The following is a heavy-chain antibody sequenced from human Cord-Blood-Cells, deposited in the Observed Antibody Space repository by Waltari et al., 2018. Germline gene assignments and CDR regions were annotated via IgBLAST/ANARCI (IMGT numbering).Heavy chain of an antibody. Sequence: QVQLQQWGAGLLKPSETLSLTCAVYGGSFSGYYWSWIRQPPGKGLEWIGEINHSGSTNYNPSLKSRVTISVDTSKNQFSLKLSSVTAAYTAVYYCARVDYRTIAAAGSDYWGQGTLVTVSS. CDR3: ARVDYRTIAAAGSDY. J-gene: IGHJ4*02. CDR2: INHSGST. D-gene: IGHD6-13*01. CDR1: GGSFSGYY. V-gene: IGHV4-34*01.